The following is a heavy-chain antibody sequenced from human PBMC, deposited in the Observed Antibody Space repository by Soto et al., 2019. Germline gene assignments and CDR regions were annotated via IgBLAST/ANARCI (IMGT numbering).Heavy chain of an antibody. D-gene: IGHD2-15*01. CDR2: IKQDGSEK. V-gene: IGHV3-7*01. J-gene: IGHJ4*02. CDR1: GFTFSSYW. Sequence: GGSLRLSGAASGFTFSSYWMSWVRQAPGKGLEWVANIKQDGSEKYYVDSVKGRFTISRDNAKNSLYLQMNSLRAEDTAVYYCARSVYSVVGAYFDYWGQGTLVTVSS. CDR3: ARSVYSVVGAYFDY.